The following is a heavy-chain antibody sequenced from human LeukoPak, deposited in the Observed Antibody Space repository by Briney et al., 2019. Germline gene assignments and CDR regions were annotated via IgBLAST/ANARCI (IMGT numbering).Heavy chain of an antibody. D-gene: IGHD6-13*01. CDR2: IYYSGST. Sequence: PSETLSLTCTVSGGSVSSGSYYWSWIRQPPGKGLEWIGYIYYSGSTNYNPSLKSRVTISVDTSKNQFSLKLSSVTAADTAVYYCARGPLMYSSSCWFDPWGQGTLVTVSS. CDR3: ARGPLMYSSSCWFDP. J-gene: IGHJ5*02. V-gene: IGHV4-61*01. CDR1: GGSVSSGSYY.